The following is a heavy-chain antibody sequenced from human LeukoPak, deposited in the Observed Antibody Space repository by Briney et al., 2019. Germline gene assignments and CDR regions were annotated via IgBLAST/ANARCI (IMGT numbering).Heavy chain of an antibody. J-gene: IGHJ6*03. Sequence: SETLSLTCAVYGGSFSGYYWSWIRQPPGKGLEWIGEINHSGGTNYNPSLKSRVTISVDTSKNQFSLKLSSVTAADTAVYYCARGRRARSSSGYYMDIWGKGTTVTVSS. CDR1: GGSFSGYY. CDR2: INHSGGT. CDR3: ARGRRARSSSGYYMDI. V-gene: IGHV4-34*01. D-gene: IGHD6-13*01.